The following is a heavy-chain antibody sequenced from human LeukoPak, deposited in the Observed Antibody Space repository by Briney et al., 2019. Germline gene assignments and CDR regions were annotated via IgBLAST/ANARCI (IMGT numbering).Heavy chain of an antibody. CDR2: IKQDGSEK. CDR3: AKGPIVVVIKYYFDY. J-gene: IGHJ4*02. D-gene: IGHD3-22*01. V-gene: IGHV3-7*01. CDR1: GLTFSSYW. Sequence: GGSLRLSCAASGLTFSSYWMSWVRQAPGKGLEWVANIKQDGSEKYYVDSVKGRFTISGDNAKNSLYLQMNSLRAEDTAVYYCAKGPIVVVIKYYFDYWGQGTLVTVSS.